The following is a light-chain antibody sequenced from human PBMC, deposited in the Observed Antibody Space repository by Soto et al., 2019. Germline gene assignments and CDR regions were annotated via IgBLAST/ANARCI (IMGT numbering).Light chain of an antibody. V-gene: IGLV1-44*01. J-gene: IGLJ1*01. Sequence: QAVVTQPPSASGTPGQRVIISCSGSSSNIGSNTVTWYQQLPGTAPKLLIYSNNRRPSGVPDRFSGSKSGTSASLAISGLQSEDEADYYCASWDDSLNGYVFGTGTKLTVL. CDR2: SNN. CDR1: SSNIGSNT. CDR3: ASWDDSLNGYV.